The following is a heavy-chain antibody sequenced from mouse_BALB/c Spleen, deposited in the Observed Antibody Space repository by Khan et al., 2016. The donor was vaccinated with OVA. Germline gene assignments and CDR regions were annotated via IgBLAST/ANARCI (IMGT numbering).Heavy chain of an antibody. D-gene: IGHD1-1*01. V-gene: IGHV1S135*01. J-gene: IGHJ2*01. Sequence: EVQLQESGPELVKPGASVKVSCKASGYSFTDYNMFWVKQSHGKSLEWIGYIDPYNGGTSYNQKFKGKATLTVDKSSSTAFMHLSSLTSEDSAVVYCARTDYYGSSYYFDYWGQGTTLTVSS. CDR2: IDPYNGGT. CDR3: ARTDYYGSSYYFDY. CDR1: GYSFTDYN.